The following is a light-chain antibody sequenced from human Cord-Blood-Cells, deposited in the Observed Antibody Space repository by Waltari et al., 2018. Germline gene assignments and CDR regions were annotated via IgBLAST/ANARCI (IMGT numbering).Light chain of an antibody. CDR1: RRDVGGYNY. CDR3: SSYTSSSTWV. Sequence: QSALTQPASVSGSPGQSITLPCTGTRRDVGGYNYVSWYQQHPGKAPKLMIYDGSNRPSGVSNRFSGSKSGNTASLTISGLQAEDEADYYCSSYTSSSTWVFGGGTKLTVL. V-gene: IGLV2-14*01. CDR2: DGS. J-gene: IGLJ3*02.